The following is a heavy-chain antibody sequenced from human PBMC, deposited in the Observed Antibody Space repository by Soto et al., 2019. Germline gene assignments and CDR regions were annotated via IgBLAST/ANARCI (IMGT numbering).Heavy chain of an antibody. Sequence: GASVKVSCKASGYTFNSYYMHWVRQAPGQGLEWMGIINPSGGSTSYAQKFQGRVTMTRDTSTSTVYMELSSLRSEDTAVYYGERNNGDQLLSGGFKHWGRATLFTFS. D-gene: IGHD2-8*01. CDR2: INPSGGST. CDR3: ERNNGDQLLSGGFKH. J-gene: IGHJ1*01. V-gene: IGHV1-46*02. CDR1: GYTFNSYY.